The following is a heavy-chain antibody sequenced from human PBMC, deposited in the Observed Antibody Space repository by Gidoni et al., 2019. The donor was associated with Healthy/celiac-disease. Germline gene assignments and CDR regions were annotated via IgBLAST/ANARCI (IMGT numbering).Heavy chain of an antibody. CDR2: ISAYNGNT. V-gene: IGHV1-18*01. CDR3: ARADKKPTTVTTEFDP. J-gene: IGHJ5*02. CDR1: GYTFTSYG. D-gene: IGHD4-4*01. Sequence: QVQLVQSGAEVKKPGASVKVSCKASGYTFTSYGISWVLPAPGQGLEWMGWISAYNGNTNYAQTLQGRVTMTTDTSTSTAYMELRSLRSDDTAVYYCARADKKPTTVTTEFDPWGQGTLVTVSS.